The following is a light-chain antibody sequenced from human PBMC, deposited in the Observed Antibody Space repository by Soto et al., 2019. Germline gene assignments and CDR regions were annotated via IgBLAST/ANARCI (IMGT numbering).Light chain of an antibody. J-gene: IGKJ1*01. CDR2: LAS. CDR3: QQYNSYS. V-gene: IGKV1-5*01. CDR1: QSISNF. Sequence: DIQMTQSPSSLSASVGDRVTITCRASQSISNFLNWYQQKPGKAPKLLIYLASSLQGGVPSRFSGSGSGTEFTLTISSLQPDDFATYYCQQYNSYSFGQGTKVDIK.